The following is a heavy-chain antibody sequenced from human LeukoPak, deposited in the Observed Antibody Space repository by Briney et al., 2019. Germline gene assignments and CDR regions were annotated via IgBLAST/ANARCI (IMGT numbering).Heavy chain of an antibody. D-gene: IGHD5-24*01. CDR3: ARVRDGYNDAYDI. CDR1: GGTFSNYA. V-gene: IGHV1-46*01. Sequence: ASVKVSCKASGGTFSNYAISWVRQAPGQGLEWMGIINPSGGSTNYAQNFQARVTMTRDTSTSTVYMELSSLRSEDTAVYYCARVRDGYNDAYDIWGQGTMVTVPS. J-gene: IGHJ3*02. CDR2: INPSGGST.